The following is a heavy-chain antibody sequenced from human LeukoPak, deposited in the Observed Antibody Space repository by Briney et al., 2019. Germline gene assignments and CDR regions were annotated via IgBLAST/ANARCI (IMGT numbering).Heavy chain of an antibody. CDR2: ISSSSSTI. CDR3: ARNSVRSNAYGCFDY. J-gene: IGHJ4*02. D-gene: IGHD3-16*01. Sequence: GGSLRLSCAASGFTFSTYSMNWVRQAPGKGLEWVSYISSSSSTIYYADSVKGRFTIYRDNTKNSLYLQMNSLRDEDTAVYDCARNSVRSNAYGCFDYWGQGTLVTVSS. V-gene: IGHV3-48*02. CDR1: GFTFSTYS.